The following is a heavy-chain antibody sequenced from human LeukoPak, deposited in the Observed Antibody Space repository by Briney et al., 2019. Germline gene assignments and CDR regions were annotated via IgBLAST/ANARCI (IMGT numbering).Heavy chain of an antibody. CDR1: GFTFSSYG. J-gene: IGHJ4*02. CDR2: ISYDAKSN. Sequence: PGRSLRLSCVTSGFTFSSYGMHWVRQVPGKGLEWVAVISYDAKSNYHVDSVKGRFTISRDNSKNTLYLQMNSLRAEDTAVYYCARRAGAYSHPYDYWGQGTLVTVSS. CDR3: ARRAGAYSHPYDY. D-gene: IGHD4/OR15-4a*01. V-gene: IGHV3-30*03.